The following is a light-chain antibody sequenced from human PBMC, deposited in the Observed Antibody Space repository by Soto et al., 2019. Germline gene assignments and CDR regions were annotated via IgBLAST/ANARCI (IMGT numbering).Light chain of an antibody. CDR3: HVWDSSSGHYI. CDR2: DDS. J-gene: IGLJ1*01. CDR1: NIGRKS. Sequence: SYDLTQPPSVSVAPGHTTRISCGGNNIGRKSVHWYQQKPGRAPVVVVYDDSDRPSGIPERFSGANSGDTATLTISRVEAGDEADYYCHVWDSSSGHYIFGTGTKVTVL. V-gene: IGLV3-21*02.